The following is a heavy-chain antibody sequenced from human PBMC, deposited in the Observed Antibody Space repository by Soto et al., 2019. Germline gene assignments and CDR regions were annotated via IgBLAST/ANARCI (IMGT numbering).Heavy chain of an antibody. Sequence: QVQLVESGGGVVQPGRSLRLSCAASGFTFSDYGMHWVRQAPGKGLEWVAVIWYDGNNKYYTDSVEGRFTISRDNSKNTLYLQMNSLRAEDTAVYYCARDDIPGIAGATDGMDVWGQGTTVTVTS. J-gene: IGHJ6*02. D-gene: IGHD6-25*01. V-gene: IGHV3-33*01. CDR2: IWYDGNNK. CDR3: ARDDIPGIAGATDGMDV. CDR1: GFTFSDYG.